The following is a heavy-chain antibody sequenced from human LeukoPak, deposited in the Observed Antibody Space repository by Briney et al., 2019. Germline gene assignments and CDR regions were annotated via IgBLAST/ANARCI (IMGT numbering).Heavy chain of an antibody. CDR1: GGSISNYY. V-gene: IGHV4-4*07. Sequence: SETLSLTCSVSGGSISNYYWNWIRQPAGKGLEWIGRMYASGATRYNPSFQSRVTMSADTSKNQVSLNVTSVTAADTAVYFCARDQPGSGGHNAFDIWGQGTMVTVSS. D-gene: IGHD3-10*01. CDR3: ARDQPGSGGHNAFDI. CDR2: MYASGAT. J-gene: IGHJ3*02.